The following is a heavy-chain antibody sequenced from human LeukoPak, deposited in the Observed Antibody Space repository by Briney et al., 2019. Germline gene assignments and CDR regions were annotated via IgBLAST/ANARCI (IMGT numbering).Heavy chain of an antibody. D-gene: IGHD3-22*01. CDR1: GGSINNYY. Sequence: MTSETLSLTCTVSGGSINNYYWSWIRQPPGKGLEWIGYIYYRETTNYNPSLKSRVTISVDTSKNQFSLKLSSVTAADTAVYYCARGGYYYDSSGYYGAYYFDYWGQGTLVTVSS. CDR2: IYYRETT. J-gene: IGHJ4*02. CDR3: ARGGYYYDSSGYYGAYYFDY. V-gene: IGHV4-59*01.